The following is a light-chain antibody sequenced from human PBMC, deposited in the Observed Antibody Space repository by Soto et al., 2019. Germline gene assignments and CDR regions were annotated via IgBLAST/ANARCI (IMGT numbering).Light chain of an antibody. CDR1: QSISSW. CDR2: KAS. CDR3: QQYNSYPWT. V-gene: IGKV1-5*03. Sequence: DIQMTQSPSTLSASVGDRVTTTCRASQSISSWLAWYQQKPGKAPKLLIYKASNLESGVPSRFSGSGSGTEFTLTISSLQPDDFATYYCQQYNSYPWTFGQGTKVDIK. J-gene: IGKJ1*01.